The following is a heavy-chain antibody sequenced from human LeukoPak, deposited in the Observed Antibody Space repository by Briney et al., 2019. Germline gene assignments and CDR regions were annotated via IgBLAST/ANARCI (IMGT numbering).Heavy chain of an antibody. CDR3: ARGSPRLEYYYYGMDV. Sequence: SETLSLTCAVYGGSFSGYYWSWIRQPPGKGLEWIEEINHSGSTNYNPSLKSRVTISVDTSKNQFSLKLSSVTAADTAVYYCARGSPRLEYYYYGMDVWGQGTTVTVSS. CDR2: INHSGST. D-gene: IGHD3-3*01. CDR1: GGSFSGYY. V-gene: IGHV4-34*01. J-gene: IGHJ6*02.